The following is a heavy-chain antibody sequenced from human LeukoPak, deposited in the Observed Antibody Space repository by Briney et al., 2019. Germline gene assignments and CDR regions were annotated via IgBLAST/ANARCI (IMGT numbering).Heavy chain of an antibody. Sequence: ASVKVSCKASGYSFTNYYMNWVRQAPGQGLEWMGIINPSGGSTSYAQKFQGRVTVTRDTSTSTVYMELSSLRSEDTAMYYCAREGEIGYDLSDYWGQGTLVTVSS. CDR2: INPSGGST. D-gene: IGHD5-12*01. J-gene: IGHJ4*02. CDR1: GYSFTNYY. V-gene: IGHV1-46*01. CDR3: AREGEIGYDLSDY.